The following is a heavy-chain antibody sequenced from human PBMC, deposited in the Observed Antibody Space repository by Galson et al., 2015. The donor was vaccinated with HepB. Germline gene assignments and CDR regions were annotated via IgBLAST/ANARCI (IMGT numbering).Heavy chain of an antibody. J-gene: IGHJ4*02. CDR3: ARDYLKQGSSCGY. CDR1: GSTLTSYY. CDR2: INPSGGST. D-gene: IGHD6-13*01. V-gene: IGHV1-46*01. Sequence: SVKVSCKASGSTLTSYYMHWVRQAPGQGLEWMGIINPSGGSTSYAQKFQGRVTMTRDTSTSTVYMELSSLRSEDTAVYYCARDYLKQGSSCGYWGQGTLVTVSS.